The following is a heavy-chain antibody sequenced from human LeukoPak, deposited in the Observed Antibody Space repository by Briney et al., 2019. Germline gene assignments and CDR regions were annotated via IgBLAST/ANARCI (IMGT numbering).Heavy chain of an antibody. D-gene: IGHD3-22*01. Sequence: SRVTISVDTSKNQFSLKLSSVTAADTAVYYCARANYYDSSGSIANWFDPWGQGTLVTVSS. CDR3: ARANYYDSSGSIANWFDP. J-gene: IGHJ5*02. V-gene: IGHV4-30-2*04.